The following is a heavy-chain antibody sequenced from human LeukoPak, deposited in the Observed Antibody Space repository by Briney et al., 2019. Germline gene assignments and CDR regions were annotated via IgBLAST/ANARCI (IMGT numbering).Heavy chain of an antibody. D-gene: IGHD2-2*01. J-gene: IGHJ6*03. V-gene: IGHV1-2*02. CDR1: GYTFTGYY. CDR3: ARGGSPIYYYYMDV. Sequence: GPVKVSCKASGYTFTGYYMHWVRQAPGQGLEWMGGINPNSGGTNYAQKFQGRVTMTRDTSISTAYMELSRLRSDDTAVYYCARGGSPIYYYYMDVWGKGTTVTISS. CDR2: INPNSGGT.